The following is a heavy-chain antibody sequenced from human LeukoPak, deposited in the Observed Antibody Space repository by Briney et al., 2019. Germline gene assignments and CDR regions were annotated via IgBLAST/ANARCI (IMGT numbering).Heavy chain of an antibody. V-gene: IGHV3-43*02. CDR2: ISGDGGST. J-gene: IGHJ4*02. CDR3: ATSYFAAHCDY. Sequence: RGSLRVSCAASGFTLEDYAMHWVRQAPGKGLEWVSLISGDGGSTYYADSVKGRFTISRDNNKNSLYLQMNSLGTEDTALYYCATSYFAAHCDYWGQRTLVTVSS. CDR1: GFTLEDYA. D-gene: IGHD2/OR15-2a*01.